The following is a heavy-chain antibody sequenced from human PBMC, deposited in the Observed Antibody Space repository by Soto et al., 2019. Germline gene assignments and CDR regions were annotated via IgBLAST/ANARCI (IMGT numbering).Heavy chain of an antibody. CDR3: ARGNGGSYDWFDP. J-gene: IGHJ5*02. V-gene: IGHV1-8*02. CDR1: GYTFIGHG. CDR2: MSAYNGNT. D-gene: IGHD1-26*01. Sequence: GASVKVSCKASGYTFIGHGISWWRQAPGQGLEWLGWMSAYNGNTGYAQKFQGRLTMTRNTSISTAYMELSSLRSEDTAVYYCARGNGGSYDWFDPWGQGTLVTVSS.